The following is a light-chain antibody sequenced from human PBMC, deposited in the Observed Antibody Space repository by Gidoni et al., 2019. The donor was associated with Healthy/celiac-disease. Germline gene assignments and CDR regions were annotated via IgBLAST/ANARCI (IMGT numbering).Light chain of an antibody. Sequence: QSLLTLPPSASGTPALRFPISCSGSSSNIGSNTVNWYQQLPGTAPKLLIYSNNQRPSGVPDRFSGSKSGNSASLAISGLQAEDEADYYCAAWDDSMNAHNYVFGTGTKVTVL. CDR1: SSNIGSNT. CDR2: SNN. V-gene: IGLV1-44*01. J-gene: IGLJ1*01. CDR3: AAWDDSMNAHNYV.